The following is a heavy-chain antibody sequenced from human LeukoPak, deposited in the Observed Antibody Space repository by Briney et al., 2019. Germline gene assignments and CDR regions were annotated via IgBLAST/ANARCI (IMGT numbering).Heavy chain of an antibody. J-gene: IGHJ4*02. D-gene: IGHD3-10*01. CDR2: IYYSGST. CDR1: GGSISSYY. Sequence: SETLSLTCTVSGGSISSYYWSWIRQPPGKGLEWIGYIYYSGSTNYNPSLKSRVTISVDTSKNQFSLKLSSVTAADTAVYYCARGGYGSGSYIDYWGQGTLVTVSS. CDR3: ARGGYGSGSYIDY. V-gene: IGHV4-59*01.